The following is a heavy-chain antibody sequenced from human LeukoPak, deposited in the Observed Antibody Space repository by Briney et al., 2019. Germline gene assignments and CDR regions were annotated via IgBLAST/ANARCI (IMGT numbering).Heavy chain of an antibody. CDR2: MYYSGST. Sequence: SNTLSLTCTVSGGSISGRNYYGAWIRQPPGKWLECIESMYYSGSTFYNPPLKSRVTISVDTSKNQFSLKLRSVTAADTAVYYCVRLNGGYYEALFDYWGQGTLATASS. J-gene: IGHJ4*02. D-gene: IGHD3-22*01. CDR1: GGSISGRNYY. CDR3: VRLNGGYYEALFDY. V-gene: IGHV4-39*01.